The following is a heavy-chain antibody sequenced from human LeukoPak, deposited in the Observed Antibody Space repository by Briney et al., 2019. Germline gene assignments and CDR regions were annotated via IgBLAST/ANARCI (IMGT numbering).Heavy chain of an antibody. D-gene: IGHD6-19*01. Sequence: SETLSLTCTVSGGSMRSYYWSWIRQPAEKGLEWIGRIYISGSTNYNPSLKSRVTISVDTSKNQFSLKLSSVTAADTAVYYCARAPRGSGWRAFDIWGQGTMVTVSS. V-gene: IGHV4-4*07. J-gene: IGHJ3*02. CDR1: GGSMRSYY. CDR2: IYISGST. CDR3: ARAPRGSGWRAFDI.